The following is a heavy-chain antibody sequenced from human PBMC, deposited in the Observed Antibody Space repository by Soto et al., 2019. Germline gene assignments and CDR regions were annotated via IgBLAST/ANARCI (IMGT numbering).Heavy chain of an antibody. Sequence: SETLSLTCTVSGGSISSGDYYWSWIRQPPGKGLEWIGHIYYSGSTYYDPSLKSRVTISVDSSKNQFSLKLSSVTAADTAVYYCAKYQPTSTSFDYWGQGTLVTVSS. V-gene: IGHV4-30-4*01. CDR3: AKYQPTSTSFDY. D-gene: IGHD2-2*01. CDR2: IYYSGST. CDR1: GGSISSGDYY. J-gene: IGHJ4*02.